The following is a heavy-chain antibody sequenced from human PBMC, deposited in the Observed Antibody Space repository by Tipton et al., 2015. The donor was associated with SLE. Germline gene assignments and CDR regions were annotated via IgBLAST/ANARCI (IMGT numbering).Heavy chain of an antibody. CDR1: GGSISGYY. Sequence: GLVKPSETLSLTCTVSGGSISGYYWSWIRQPPGEGLECIGYVYSSEDTHYNPSLKSRVSMSIDTSKNQFSLKVNSVTAADTAIYYCARGPGFCNGGNCQGDRRWFGPWGQGILVTVSS. V-gene: IGHV4-59*01. J-gene: IGHJ5*02. CDR3: ARGPGFCNGGNCQGDRRWFGP. CDR2: VYSSEDT. D-gene: IGHD2-15*01.